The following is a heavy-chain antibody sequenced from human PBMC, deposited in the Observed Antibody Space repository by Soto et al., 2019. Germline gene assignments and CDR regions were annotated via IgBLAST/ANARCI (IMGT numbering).Heavy chain of an antibody. CDR3: ARQRPPYGDYEPDYYYYYYMDV. V-gene: IGHV4-39*01. CDR1: GGSISSSSYY. CDR2: IYYSGST. Sequence: SETLSLTCTVSGGSISSSSYYWGWIRQPPGKGLEWIGSIYYSGSTYYNPSLKSRVTISVDTSKNQFSLKLSSVTAADTAVYYCARQRPPYGDYEPDYYYYYYMDVWGKGTTVTVS. D-gene: IGHD4-17*01. J-gene: IGHJ6*03.